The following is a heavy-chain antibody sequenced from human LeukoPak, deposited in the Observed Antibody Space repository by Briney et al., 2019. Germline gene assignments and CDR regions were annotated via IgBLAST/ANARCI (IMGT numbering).Heavy chain of an antibody. V-gene: IGHV4-59*08. CDR2: IYYSGST. D-gene: IGHD6-19*01. CDR3: ARHISGAFDI. CDR1: GGSISSYY. Sequence: KPSETLSLTCTVSGGSISSYYWSWIRQPPGKGLEWIGYIYYSGSTNYNPSLKSRVTISVDTSKNQFSLKLSSVTAADTAVYYCARHISGAFDIWGQGTMVTVSS. J-gene: IGHJ3*02.